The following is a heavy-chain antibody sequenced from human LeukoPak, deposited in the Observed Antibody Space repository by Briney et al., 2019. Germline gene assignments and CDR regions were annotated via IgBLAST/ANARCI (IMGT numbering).Heavy chain of an antibody. CDR1: GGSISSSY. Sequence: PSETLSLTCTVSGGSISSSYWSWIRQPPGKGLEWIGYIYYTGSTNYNPSLKSRVTISVDTSKNQFSLKLSSVTAADTAVYYCARLKGYSSGWYPSYYFDYWGQGTLVTVSS. CDR2: IYYTGST. J-gene: IGHJ4*02. CDR3: ARLKGYSSGWYPSYYFDY. D-gene: IGHD6-19*01. V-gene: IGHV4-59*08.